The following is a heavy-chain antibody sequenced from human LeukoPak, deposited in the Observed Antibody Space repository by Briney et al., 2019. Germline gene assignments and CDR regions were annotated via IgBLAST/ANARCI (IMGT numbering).Heavy chain of an antibody. V-gene: IGHV3-33*01. D-gene: IGHD1-26*01. J-gene: IGHJ6*02. CDR2: IWYDGSNK. CDR3: ARVISGSYYYYGMDV. Sequence: GGSLRLSCAASGFTFSSYGMHWVRQAPGKGLEWVAVIWYDGSNKYYADSVKGRFTISRGNSKNTLYLQMNSLRAEDTAVYYCARVISGSYYYYGMDVWGQGTTVTVSS. CDR1: GFTFSSYG.